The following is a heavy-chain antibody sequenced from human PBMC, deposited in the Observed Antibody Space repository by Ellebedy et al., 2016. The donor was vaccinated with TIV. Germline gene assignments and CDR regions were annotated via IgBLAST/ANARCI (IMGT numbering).Heavy chain of an antibody. CDR2: ISSDGSNT. CDR1: GFTFSSYW. Sequence: GESLKISXAASGFTFSSYWTHWVRQAPGEGLVWVSRISSDGSNTAYADSVKGRFTVSRDNAKNTLYLQMNSLRADDTGVYYCARRSSGYCVGVKCTTDFDYWGQGSLVTVSS. CDR3: ARRSSGYCVGVKCTTDFDY. J-gene: IGHJ4*02. D-gene: IGHD2-2*03. V-gene: IGHV3-74*01.